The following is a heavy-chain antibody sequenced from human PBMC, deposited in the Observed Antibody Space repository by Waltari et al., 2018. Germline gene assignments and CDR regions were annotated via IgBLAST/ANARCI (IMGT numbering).Heavy chain of an antibody. Sequence: EVKLLESGGNXVXXXGXXXXXXXXXXXXXGNWGVTWVRRAPGKGLEGVSAIAEGADSKYYADSVKGRFTISRDNSKNTLFLQMNNLRAEDTAVYYCKTSVRHSFDYWGQGTPVTVSS. J-gene: IGHJ4*02. V-gene: IGHV3-23*01. D-gene: IGHD2-2*01. CDR3: KTSVRHSFDY. CDR2: IAEGADSK. CDR1: XXXXGNWG.